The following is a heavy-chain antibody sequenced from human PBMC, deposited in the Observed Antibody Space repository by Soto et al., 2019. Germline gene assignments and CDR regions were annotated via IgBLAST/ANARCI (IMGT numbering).Heavy chain of an antibody. Sequence: PGGSLRLSCAASGFTFSSYGMHWVRQAPGKGLEWVAVIWYDGSNKYYADSVKGRFTISRDNSKNTLYLQMNSLRAEDTAVYYCARAAAAPKSRVFWYFDLWGRGTLLTVSS. V-gene: IGHV3-33*01. CDR3: ARAAAAPKSRVFWYFDL. J-gene: IGHJ2*01. CDR1: GFTFSSYG. CDR2: IWYDGSNK. D-gene: IGHD6-13*01.